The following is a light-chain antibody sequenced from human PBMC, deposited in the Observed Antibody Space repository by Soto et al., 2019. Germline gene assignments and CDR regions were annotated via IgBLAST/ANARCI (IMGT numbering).Light chain of an antibody. CDR3: QQYNYWPPST. V-gene: IGKV3-15*01. Sequence: EIVMTQSPPTLSVSPVERATLSCRASQVLGTNLAGYQQKPGQSPTLXIXGIYIRATRVPVMFTGSGSGTELTLTITSLKSEDFATYYCQQYNYWPPSTFGQGKRLKSK. CDR1: QVLGTN. CDR2: GIY. J-gene: IGKJ5*01.